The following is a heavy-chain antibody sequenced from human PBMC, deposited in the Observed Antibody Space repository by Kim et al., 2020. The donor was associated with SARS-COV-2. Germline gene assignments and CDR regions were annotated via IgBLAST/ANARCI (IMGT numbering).Heavy chain of an antibody. V-gene: IGHV3-23*01. CDR3: AKDNGSGGSGVLGCFDY. J-gene: IGHJ4*02. CDR1: GFTFSSYA. Sequence: GGSLRLSCAASGFTFSSYAMSWVRQAPGKGLEWVSAISGSGGSTYYADSVKGRFTISRDNSKNTLYLQMNSLRAEDTAVYYCAKDNGSGGSGVLGCFDYWGQGTLVTVSS. CDR2: ISGSGGST. D-gene: IGHD6-19*01.